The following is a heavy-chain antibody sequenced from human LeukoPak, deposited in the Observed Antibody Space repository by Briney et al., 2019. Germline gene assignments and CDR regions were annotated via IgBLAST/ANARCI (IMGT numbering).Heavy chain of an antibody. Sequence: GRSLRLSCAASGFTFDDYAMPWVRQAPGKGLEWVSGISWNSGSIGYADSVKGRFTISRDNAKNSLYLQMNSLRAEDTALYYCAKDMFPLVPYYYYGMDVWGQGTTVTVSS. D-gene: IGHD2-8*02. V-gene: IGHV3-9*01. CDR2: ISWNSGSI. J-gene: IGHJ6*02. CDR3: AKDMFPLVPYYYYGMDV. CDR1: GFTFDDYA.